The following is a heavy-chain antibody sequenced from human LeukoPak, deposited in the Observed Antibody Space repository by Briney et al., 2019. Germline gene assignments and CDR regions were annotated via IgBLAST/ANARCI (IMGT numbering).Heavy chain of an antibody. CDR2: INPNSGGT. D-gene: IGHD4-17*01. CDR1: RYTFTGYY. V-gene: IGHV1-2*02. CDR3: ASAHDYGDYGSYYFDY. J-gene: IGHJ4*02. Sequence: ASVKVSCKASRYTFTGYYMHWVRQAPGQGLEWMGWINPNSGGTNYAQKFQGRVTMTRDTSISTAYMELSRLRSDDTAVYYCASAHDYGDYGSYYFDYWGQGTLVTVSS.